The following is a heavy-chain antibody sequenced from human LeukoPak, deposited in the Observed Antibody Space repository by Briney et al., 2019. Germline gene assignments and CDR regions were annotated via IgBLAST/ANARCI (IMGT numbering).Heavy chain of an antibody. CDR3: GSSWYKLLFDY. D-gene: IGHD6-13*01. CDR1: GFTFGDYA. V-gene: IGHV3-49*03. Sequence: GGSLRLSCTASGFTFGDYAMSWFRQAPGKGLEWVGFIRSKAYGGTTEYAASVKGRFTISRDDSKSIAYLQMNSLKTEDTAVYYCGSSWYKLLFDYWGQGTLVTVSS. J-gene: IGHJ4*02. CDR2: IRSKAYGGTT.